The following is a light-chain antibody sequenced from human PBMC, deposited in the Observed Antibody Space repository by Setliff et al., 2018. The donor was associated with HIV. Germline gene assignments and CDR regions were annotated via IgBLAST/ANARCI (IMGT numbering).Light chain of an antibody. Sequence: QSALTQPPSVSGAPGQRVTISCTGSSSNIGAGYDVHWYQQFPGTAPKILIFGNSNRPSGVPDRFSDSKSGTSASLAITGLQAEDEGDHYCQSYDSSLSGVVFGGGTK. J-gene: IGLJ2*01. CDR3: QSYDSSLSGVV. CDR2: GNS. CDR1: SSNIGAGYD. V-gene: IGLV1-40*01.